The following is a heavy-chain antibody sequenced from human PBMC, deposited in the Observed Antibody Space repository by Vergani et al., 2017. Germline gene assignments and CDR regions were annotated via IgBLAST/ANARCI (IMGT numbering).Heavy chain of an antibody. J-gene: IGHJ4*02. D-gene: IGHD3-16*01. CDR1: GGTFSSYT. CDR2: IIPILGIA. V-gene: IGHV1-69*02. Sequence: QVQLVQSGAEVKKSGSSVKVSCKASGGTFSSYTISWVRQAPGQGLEWMGRIIPILGIANYAQKFQGRVTITADKSTSTAYMELSSLRSEDTAVYYCTSFPTETSEYYDSTGYYHRFFEKWGQGTLVTVSS. CDR3: TSFPTETSEYYDSTGYYHRFFEK.